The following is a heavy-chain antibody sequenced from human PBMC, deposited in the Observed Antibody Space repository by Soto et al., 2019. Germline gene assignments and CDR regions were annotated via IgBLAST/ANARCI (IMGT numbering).Heavy chain of an antibody. V-gene: IGHV4-59*01. CDR2: FYYSEST. CDR3: ARGTLTSYFDY. CDR1: GGSISSYY. Sequence: NPSETLSLTCTVSGGSISSYYWSWIRQPPGKGLEWIGYFYYSESTNYNPSLRSRVSISVDTSKNQFSLKLSSVTAADTAVYYCARGTLTSYFDYWGQGTLVTVSS. J-gene: IGHJ4*02.